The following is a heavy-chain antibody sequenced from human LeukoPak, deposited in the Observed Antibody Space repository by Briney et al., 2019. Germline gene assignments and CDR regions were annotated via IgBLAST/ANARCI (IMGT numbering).Heavy chain of an antibody. Sequence: GGSLRLSCAASGFSFSSFAMSWVRQAPGKGLEWVSFISGSGGTIYYADSVKGRFTTSRDNAKNSLYLQMNSLRAEDTAVYYCARAYHYDSSGYYLLFGYWGQGTLVTVSS. J-gene: IGHJ4*02. CDR3: ARAYHYDSSGYYLLFGY. D-gene: IGHD3-22*01. CDR1: GFSFSSFA. CDR2: ISGSGGTI. V-gene: IGHV3-48*04.